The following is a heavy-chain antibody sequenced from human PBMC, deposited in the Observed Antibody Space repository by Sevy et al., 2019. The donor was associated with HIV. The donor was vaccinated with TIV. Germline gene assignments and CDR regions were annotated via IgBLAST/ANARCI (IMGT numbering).Heavy chain of an antibody. V-gene: IGHV3-23*01. J-gene: IGHJ3*02. CDR2: ISGSGGST. Sequence: GGSLRLSCAASGFTFSSYAMSWVRQAPGKGLEWVSAISGSGGSTYYADSVKGRFTISRDNSKNTLYLQMNGLRAEDTAVYYCAKFVHIVGHTDDAFDIWGQGTMVTVSS. CDR3: AKFVHIVGHTDDAFDI. D-gene: IGHD2-21*01. CDR1: GFTFSSYA.